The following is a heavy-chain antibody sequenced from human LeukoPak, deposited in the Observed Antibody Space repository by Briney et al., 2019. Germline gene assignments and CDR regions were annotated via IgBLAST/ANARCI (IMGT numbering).Heavy chain of an antibody. J-gene: IGHJ4*02. V-gene: IGHV3-66*01. CDR3: ASLCGSSWSQEDY. CDR1: GFTVSSNY. CDR2: IYSGGST. D-gene: IGHD6-13*01. Sequence: GGSLRLSCAASGFTVSSNYMSWVRQAPGKGLEGVSVIYSGGSTYYADSVKGRFTISRDNSKNTLYLQMNSLRAEDTAVYYCASLCGSSWSQEDYWGQGTLVTVSS.